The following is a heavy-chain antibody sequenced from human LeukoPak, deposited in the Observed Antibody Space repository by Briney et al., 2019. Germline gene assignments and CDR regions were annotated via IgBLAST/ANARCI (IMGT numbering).Heavy chain of an antibody. J-gene: IGHJ4*02. CDR1: GFTFDDYA. CDR2: INWNSDSI. CDR3: ARRAGAYSHPYDY. V-gene: IGHV3-9*01. D-gene: IGHD4/OR15-4a*01. Sequence: GGSLRLSCAVSGFTFDDYAMHWVRQVPGKGLEWVSGINWNSDSIGYADSVKGRFTTSRDNAKNSLYLQMNSLRAEDTAVYYCARRAGAYSHPYDYWGQGTLVTVSS.